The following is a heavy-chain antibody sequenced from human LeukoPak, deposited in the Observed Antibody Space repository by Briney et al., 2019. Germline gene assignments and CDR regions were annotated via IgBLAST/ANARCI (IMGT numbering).Heavy chain of an antibody. J-gene: IGHJ6*03. CDR3: ARSRGYCSSTSCYRPDYYYYYMDV. Sequence: PGRSLRLSCAASGFTFSSYGMHWVRQAPGKGLEWVAVIWYDGRNKYYADSVKGRFTISRDNSKNTLYLQMNSLRAEDTAVYYCARSRGYCSSTSCYRPDYYYYYMDVWGKGTTVTVSS. CDR1: GFTFSSYG. D-gene: IGHD2-2*02. CDR2: IWYDGRNK. V-gene: IGHV3-33*01.